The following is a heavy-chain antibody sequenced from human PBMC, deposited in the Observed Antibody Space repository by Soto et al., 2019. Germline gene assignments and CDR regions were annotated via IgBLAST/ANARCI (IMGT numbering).Heavy chain of an antibody. CDR3: ARDRRFLEWLDQ. J-gene: IGHJ4*02. Sequence: QVQVVESGGGVVQPGRSLRLSCEASGFTFTSYGMHWVRQAPGKGLEWVAVIWYDGSKKYYADSVKGRFSISRDNSKNTVFLQMNSLRAEYTAVYYCARDRRFLEWLDQWGQGTLVTVSS. CDR1: GFTFTSYG. CDR2: IWYDGSKK. D-gene: IGHD3-3*01. V-gene: IGHV3-33*01.